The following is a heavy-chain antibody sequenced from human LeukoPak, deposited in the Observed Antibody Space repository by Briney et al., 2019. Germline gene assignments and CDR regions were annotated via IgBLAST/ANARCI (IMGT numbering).Heavy chain of an antibody. D-gene: IGHD4-17*01. CDR3: ARDRYGDYDFDY. CDR2: ISSSGSTI. Sequence: GGSLRLSCAASGFTFNNFAVNWVRQAPGKGLEWLSYISSSGSTIYYADSVKGRFTISRDQAKNSLFLQMDSLRDEDTAVYYCARDRYGDYDFDYWGQGTLVTVSS. J-gene: IGHJ4*02. V-gene: IGHV3-48*02. CDR1: GFTFNNFA.